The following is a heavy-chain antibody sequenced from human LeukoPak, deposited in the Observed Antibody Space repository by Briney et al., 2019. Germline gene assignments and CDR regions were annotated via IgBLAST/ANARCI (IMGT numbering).Heavy chain of an antibody. CDR3: AREGNVWSPRDHYYYYYMDV. J-gene: IGHJ6*03. D-gene: IGHD2-21*01. CDR1: GGAISSYF. V-gene: IGHV4-4*07. CDR2: VDTTGST. Sequence: SETLSLTCTVSGGAISSYFWSWIRQPAGKGLEWLGRVDTTGSTNHNPSLKTRVTMSVDTSKRQVSLKLRSVTAADTAVYYCAREGNVWSPRDHYYYYYMDVWGEGTTVTVSS.